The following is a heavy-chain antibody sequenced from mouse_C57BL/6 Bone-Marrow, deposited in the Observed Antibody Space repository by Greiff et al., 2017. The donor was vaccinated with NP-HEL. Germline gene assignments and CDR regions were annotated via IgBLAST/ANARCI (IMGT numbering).Heavy chain of an antibody. J-gene: IGHJ1*03. D-gene: IGHD1-1*01. CDR2: ISYDGSN. Sequence: EVQLQQSGPGLVKPSQSLSLTCSVTGYSITSGYYWNWIRQFPGNKLEWMGYISYDGSNNYIPSLKNRISITRDTSKNQFFLKLNSVTTEDTATYYCARGYGSSYRYFDVWGTGTTVTVSS. CDR1: GYSITSGYY. CDR3: ARGYGSSYRYFDV. V-gene: IGHV3-6*01.